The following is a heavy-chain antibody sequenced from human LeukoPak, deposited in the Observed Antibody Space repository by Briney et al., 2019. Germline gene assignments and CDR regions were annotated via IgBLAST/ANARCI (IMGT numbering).Heavy chain of an antibody. CDR3: ARDLYYYDSSGYYYYGMDV. CDR2: IYSGGST. D-gene: IGHD3-22*01. J-gene: IGHJ6*02. Sequence: GGSLRLSCAASGFTVSSNYVSWVRQAPGKGLEWVSVIYSGGSTYYADSVKGRFTISRDNSKNTLYLQMNSLRAEDTAVYYCARDLYYYDSSGYYYYGMDVWGQGTTVTVSS. V-gene: IGHV3-66*01. CDR1: GFTVSSNY.